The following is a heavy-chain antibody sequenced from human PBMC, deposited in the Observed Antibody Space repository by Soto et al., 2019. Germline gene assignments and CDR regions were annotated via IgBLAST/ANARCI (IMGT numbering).Heavy chain of an antibody. D-gene: IGHD3-3*01. Sequence: QVQVVQSGADVKKPGASVTVSCKASGDNFRNDAISWVRQAPGQGLEWMGWVSVHNGEALYAQKFQDRVNMTADTSTESAYMELRSLKSDDTSVYYCAALRFMESFLGEFWGQGTLVIVSS. J-gene: IGHJ4*02. CDR3: AALRFMESFLGEF. V-gene: IGHV1-18*01. CDR2: VSVHNGEA. CDR1: GDNFRNDA.